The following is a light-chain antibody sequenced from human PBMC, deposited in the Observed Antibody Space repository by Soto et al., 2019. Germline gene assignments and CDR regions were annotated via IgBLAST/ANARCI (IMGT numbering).Light chain of an antibody. CDR1: SSDVGGYNY. Sequence: QSALTQPRSXXXXXXXXXXXSCTGTSSDVGGYNYVAWHQQHPGKAPKLMIYDVRKRPSGVPDRFSGSKSGNTASLTISGLQAEDEADYYCCSYAGSYTHVFGTGTKLTV. V-gene: IGLV2-11*01. CDR2: DVR. J-gene: IGLJ1*01. CDR3: CSYAGSYTHV.